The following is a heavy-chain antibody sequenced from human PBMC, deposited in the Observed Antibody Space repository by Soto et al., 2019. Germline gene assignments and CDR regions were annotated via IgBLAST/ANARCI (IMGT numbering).Heavy chain of an antibody. V-gene: IGHV4-31*03. D-gene: IGHD3-22*01. CDR3: ARTPNTLYDSSGYYYTPLYFDY. J-gene: IGHJ4*02. Sequence: SQTLSLTCTVSGGSISSGGYYWSWIRQHPGKGLEWIGYIYYSGSTYYNPSLKSRVTISVDTSKNQFSLKLSSVTAADTAVYYCARTPNTLYDSSGYYYTPLYFDYWGQGTLVTVSS. CDR1: GGSISSGGYY. CDR2: IYYSGST.